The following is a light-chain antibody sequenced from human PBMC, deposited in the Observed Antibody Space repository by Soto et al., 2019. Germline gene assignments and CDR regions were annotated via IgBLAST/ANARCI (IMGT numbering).Light chain of an antibody. V-gene: IGLV2-11*01. CDR2: DVS. Sequence: QSALTQPRSVSGSPGQSVTVSCIGTSSDVGAYNSVSWYQQHPGKAPKLMVYDVSKRPSGVPDRFSGSKSGNTASLTISGLQAEDEADYYCCSYVGSDSYVFGIGTKLTVL. CDR3: CSYVGSDSYV. CDR1: SSDVGAYNS. J-gene: IGLJ1*01.